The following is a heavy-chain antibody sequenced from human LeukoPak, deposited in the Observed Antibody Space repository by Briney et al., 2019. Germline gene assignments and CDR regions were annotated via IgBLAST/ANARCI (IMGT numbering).Heavy chain of an antibody. CDR2: ISAYNGNT. CDR1: GYTFIGYY. CDR3: ATTDSGSYYH. D-gene: IGHD1-26*01. V-gene: IGHV1-18*04. Sequence: GASVKVSCKASGYTFIGYYMHWVRQAPGQGLEWMGWISAYNGNTNYAQKLQGRVTMTTDTSTSTAYMELRSLRSDDTAVYYCATTDSGSYYHWGQGAPVTVSS. J-gene: IGHJ6*01.